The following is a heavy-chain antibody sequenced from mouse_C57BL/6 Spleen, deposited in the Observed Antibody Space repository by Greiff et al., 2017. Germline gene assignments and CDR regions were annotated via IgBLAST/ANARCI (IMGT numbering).Heavy chain of an antibody. CDR3: VRQGDSSYPYYYAMDY. CDR2: IRSKSNNYAT. Sequence: EVKLVESGGGLVQPKGSLKLSCAASGFSFNTYAMNWVRQAPGKGLEWVARIRSKSNNYATYYADSVKDRFTISRDDSESMLYLQMNNLKTEDTAMYYCVRQGDSSYPYYYAMDYWGQGTSVTVSS. V-gene: IGHV10-1*01. D-gene: IGHD1-1*01. CDR1: GFSFNTYA. J-gene: IGHJ4*01.